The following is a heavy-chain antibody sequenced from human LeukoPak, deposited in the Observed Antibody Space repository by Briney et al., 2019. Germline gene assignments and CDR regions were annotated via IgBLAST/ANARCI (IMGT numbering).Heavy chain of an antibody. CDR3: AMGYGGGVGDT. CDR2: MYYNEIT. D-gene: IGHD4-23*01. CDR1: GASISSYY. J-gene: IGHJ5*02. V-gene: IGHV4-59*08. Sequence: SETLSLTCTVSGASISSYYWSWFRQPPGKGLELIAYMYYNEITNDNPSLKSRVTISVDTSKNQFSLNLSSVTAADTAVYFCAMGYGGGVGDTWGQGTLVTVSS.